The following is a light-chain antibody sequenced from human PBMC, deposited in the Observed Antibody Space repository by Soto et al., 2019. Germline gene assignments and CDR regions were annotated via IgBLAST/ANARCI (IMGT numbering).Light chain of an antibody. Sequence: DIQMTQSHSILSASVGDRVAITCRASQSISAWVAWYQQKAGKAPKLLIYQASLLESGVPSRFSGSGSGTEFTLTISSLQPDDRATYYCQQYNSSPWTFGQGTKVEIK. CDR2: QAS. J-gene: IGKJ1*01. CDR1: QSISAW. CDR3: QQYNSSPWT. V-gene: IGKV1-5*03.